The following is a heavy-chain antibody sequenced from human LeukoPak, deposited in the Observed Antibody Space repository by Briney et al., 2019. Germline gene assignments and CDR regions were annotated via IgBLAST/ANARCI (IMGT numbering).Heavy chain of an antibody. V-gene: IGHV1-69*04. J-gene: IGHJ4*02. D-gene: IGHD3-3*01. CDR1: GCTFSSYT. Sequence: SVKVSCQASGCTFSSYTISWVRQAPGQGLEWMGRIIPILGIANYAQKFQGRVTITADKSTSTAYMELSSLRSEDTAVYYCARETDFWSGHYYVDYWGQGTLVTVSS. CDR3: ARETDFWSGHYYVDY. CDR2: IIPILGIA.